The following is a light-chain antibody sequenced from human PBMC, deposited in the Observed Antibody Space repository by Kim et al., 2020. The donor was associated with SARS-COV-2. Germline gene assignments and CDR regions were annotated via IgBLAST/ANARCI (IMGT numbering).Light chain of an antibody. CDR3: CSFTASSTIPWV. Sequence: QSALTQPASVSGSLGQSITISCSGSHTDVGNYNLVSWYRHHPDAAPKLIIFEVTKRPSGISPRFSGSKSGNTASLTISGLQPEDEGDYFCCSFTASSTIPWVVGSGTKVTVL. J-gene: IGLJ1*01. V-gene: IGLV2-23*02. CDR1: HTDVGNYNL. CDR2: EVT.